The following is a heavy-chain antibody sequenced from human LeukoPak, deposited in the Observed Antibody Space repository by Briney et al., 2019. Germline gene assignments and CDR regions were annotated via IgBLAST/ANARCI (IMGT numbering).Heavy chain of an antibody. CDR2: IYYSGST. CDR1: GGSISSSSYY. D-gene: IGHD1-14*01. V-gene: IGHV4-39*01. J-gene: IGHJ6*03. Sequence: SETLSLTCTVSGGSISSSSYYWGWIRQPPGMGLEWIGSIYYSGSTHYNPSLKSRVTISVDTSKNQFSLKLSSVTAADTAVYYCARHAPEVQSNYYYMDVWGKGTTVTVSS. CDR3: ARHAPEVQSNYYYMDV.